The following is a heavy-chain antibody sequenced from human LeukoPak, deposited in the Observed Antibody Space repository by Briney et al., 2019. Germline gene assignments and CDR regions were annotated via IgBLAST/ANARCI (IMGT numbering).Heavy chain of an antibody. CDR1: GFTFSDYW. CDR3: ARKIGAAGNAGDY. CDR2: INTDGTST. V-gene: IGHV3-74*01. D-gene: IGHD6-25*01. J-gene: IGHJ4*02. Sequence: GGSLRLSCAASGFTFSDYWMHWVRQGPGKGLVWLSRINTDGTSTTYADSVKGRFTISRDNAKNTLYLQMNSLRAEDTAVYYCARKIGAAGNAGDYWGQGTLVTVSS.